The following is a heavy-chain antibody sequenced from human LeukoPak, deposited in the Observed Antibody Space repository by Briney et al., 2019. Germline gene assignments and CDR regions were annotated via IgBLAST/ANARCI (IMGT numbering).Heavy chain of an antibody. CDR3: ARCPSGDYYYYYMDV. D-gene: IGHD4-17*01. J-gene: IGHJ6*03. CDR1: AGTFSSYA. Sequence: ASVKVSCKAAAGTFSSYAISWVRQAPGQGLEWMGRLIPIFGTANYAQKFQGRVTITTDESTSTAYMELSSLRSEDTAVYYCARCPSGDYYYYYMDVWGKGTTVTVSS. V-gene: IGHV1-69*05. CDR2: LIPIFGTA.